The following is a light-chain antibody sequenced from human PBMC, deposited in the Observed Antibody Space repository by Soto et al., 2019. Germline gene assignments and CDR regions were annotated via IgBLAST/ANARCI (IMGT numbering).Light chain of an antibody. CDR1: NSDVGGYDY. J-gene: IGLJ3*02. V-gene: IGLV2-11*01. Sequence: QSALTQPRSVSGSPGQSVTISCTGTNSDVGGYDYVSWYQHHPGKAPKLMIFDVNKRPSGVPDRFSGSKSGNTASLTISGLQAEGEADYYCCSSAGSYTFWVFGGGTKLTVL. CDR3: CSSAGSYTFWV. CDR2: DVN.